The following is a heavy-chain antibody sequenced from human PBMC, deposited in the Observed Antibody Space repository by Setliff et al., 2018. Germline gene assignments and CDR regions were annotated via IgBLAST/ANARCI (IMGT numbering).Heavy chain of an antibody. CDR2: IYYSGTT. V-gene: IGHV4-39*01. D-gene: IGHD3-10*01. Sequence: KTSETLSLTCTVSGGSISSSDFYWGWIRQPPGKGLEWIGSIYYSGTTYYNPSLKSPVTISIDTSKNQFSLKLSSVTAADTAIYYCARHDARGYYYYMDVWGEGTT. CDR3: ARHDARGYYYYMDV. J-gene: IGHJ6*03. CDR1: GGSISSSDFY.